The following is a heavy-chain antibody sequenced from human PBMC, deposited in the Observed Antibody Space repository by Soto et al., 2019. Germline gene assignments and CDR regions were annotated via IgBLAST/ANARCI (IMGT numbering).Heavy chain of an antibody. Sequence: PSETLSLTCAVYGGSFSGYYWSWIRQPPGKGLEWIGEINHSGSTNYNPSLKSRVTISVDTSKNQFSLKLSSVTAADTAVYYCARRAPPGYCSGGSCYSLGFDYWGQGTLVTVSS. V-gene: IGHV4-34*01. CDR1: GGSFSGYY. CDR2: INHSGST. D-gene: IGHD2-15*01. J-gene: IGHJ4*02. CDR3: ARRAPPGYCSGGSCYSLGFDY.